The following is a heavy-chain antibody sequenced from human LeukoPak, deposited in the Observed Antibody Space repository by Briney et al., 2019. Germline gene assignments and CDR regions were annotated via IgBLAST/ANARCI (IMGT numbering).Heavy chain of an antibody. D-gene: IGHD6-19*01. J-gene: IGHJ5*02. CDR1: GFTFGDYA. CDR3: AKALSPSVAGPDNWFDP. V-gene: IGHV3-9*01. CDR2: ISWNSGSI. Sequence: GGSLRLSCAASGFTFGDYAMHWVRQAPGKGLEWVSGISWNSGSIGYADSVKGRFTISRDNAKNSLYLQMNSLRAEDTALYYCAKALSPSVAGPDNWFDPWGQGTLVTVSS.